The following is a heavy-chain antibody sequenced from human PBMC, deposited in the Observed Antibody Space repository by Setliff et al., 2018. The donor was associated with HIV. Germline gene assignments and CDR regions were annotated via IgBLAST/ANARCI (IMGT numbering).Heavy chain of an antibody. CDR2: SSTSGCT. V-gene: IGHV4-4*08. CDR1: GGSISGNA. Sequence: PSETLSLTCSVPGGSISGNAWSWIRQPPGKGLEWIGYSSTSGCTNCNPSLESRVTISVDTSKNQVSLKLRSVTAADTAFYYCARGDTYYHDRSGYVKSALDAFDIWGQGTMVTVSS. CDR3: ARGDTYYHDRSGYVKSALDAFDI. J-gene: IGHJ3*02. D-gene: IGHD3-22*01.